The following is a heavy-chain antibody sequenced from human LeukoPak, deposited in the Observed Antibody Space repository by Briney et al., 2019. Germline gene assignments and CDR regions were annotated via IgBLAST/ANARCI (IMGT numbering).Heavy chain of an antibody. V-gene: IGHV1-2*02. D-gene: IGHD2-2*01. J-gene: IGHJ4*02. Sequence: ASVKVSCKASGYTFTGYYMHWVRQAPGQGLEWMGWINPNSGGTNYAQKFQGRVTMTRDTSISTAYMELSRLRSDDTAVYYCARGLHIVVVPAAMVPRYFDYWGQGTLVTVSS. CDR1: GYTFTGYY. CDR3: ARGLHIVVVPAAMVPRYFDY. CDR2: INPNSGGT.